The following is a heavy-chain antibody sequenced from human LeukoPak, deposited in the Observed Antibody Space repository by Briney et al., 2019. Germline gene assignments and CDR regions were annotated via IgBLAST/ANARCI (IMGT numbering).Heavy chain of an antibody. Sequence: SKTLSLTCTVSGGSISSYYWSWIRQPPGKGLEWIGYIYYSGSTNYNPSLKSRVTISVDTSKNQFSLKLSSVTAADTAVYYCARAAVAFRNWFDPWGQGTLVTVSS. V-gene: IGHV4-59*01. CDR3: ARAAVAFRNWFDP. CDR2: IYYSGST. D-gene: IGHD6-19*01. CDR1: GGSISSYY. J-gene: IGHJ5*02.